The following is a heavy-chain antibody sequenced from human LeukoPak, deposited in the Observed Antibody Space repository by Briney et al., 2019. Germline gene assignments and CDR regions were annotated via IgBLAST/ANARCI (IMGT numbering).Heavy chain of an antibody. D-gene: IGHD1-1*01. V-gene: IGHV3-48*01. CDR1: GFTFSSYS. Sequence: GGSLRLSCAASGFTFSSYSMNWVRQAPGKGLEWVSYISSSSSTIYYADSVQGRFTISRDNAKNSLFLQMNSLRVEDTAMYYCARGSHTTPGGYFDSWGQGTLVTVSS. CDR2: ISSSSSTI. CDR3: ARGSHTTPGGYFDS. J-gene: IGHJ4*02.